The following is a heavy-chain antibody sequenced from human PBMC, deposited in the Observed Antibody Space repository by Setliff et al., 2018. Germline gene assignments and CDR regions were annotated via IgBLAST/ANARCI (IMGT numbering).Heavy chain of an antibody. J-gene: IGHJ5*02. CDR2: IYYSGST. CDR1: GGSISSGDYY. Sequence: SETLSLTCTVSGGSISSGDYYWSWIRQPPGKGLEWIGYIYYSGSTYNNPSLKSRVTISVEPSKNQSSLTLSSVTAADTAVYSCATQTPDYNDSGGNWFDPWGQGTLVTVSS. V-gene: IGHV4-30-4*08. D-gene: IGHD3-10*01. CDR3: ATQTPDYNDSGGNWFDP.